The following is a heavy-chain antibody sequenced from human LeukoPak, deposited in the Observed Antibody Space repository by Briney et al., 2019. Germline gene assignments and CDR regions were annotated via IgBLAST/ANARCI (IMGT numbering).Heavy chain of an antibody. CDR3: ARGDPTGAIDY. D-gene: IGHD4/OR15-4a*01. CDR2: IGTAGDP. V-gene: IGHV3-13*05. J-gene: IGHJ4*02. Sequence: WGSLRLSCAASGFTFSSYDMHWVRQATGKGLEWVSAIGTAGDPYYPGPVKGRITISRENAKISLYLQMNSLRAGDTAVYYCARGDPTGAIDYWGQGTLVTVSS. CDR1: GFTFSSYD.